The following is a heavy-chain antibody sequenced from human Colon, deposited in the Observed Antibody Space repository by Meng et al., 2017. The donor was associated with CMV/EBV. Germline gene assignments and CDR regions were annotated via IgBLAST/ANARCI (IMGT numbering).Heavy chain of an antibody. CDR3: ARGNSWFVY. CDR2: MDPGSGNS. Sequence: KVPCKCSGYSFASYDLNWVRLTDGQGLEWVAWMDPGSGNSTHAQRLQGRITLTRDTSTTTAYMELTNLRSEDTAVYFCARGNSWFVYWGQGTLVTVSS. D-gene: IGHD3-10*01. V-gene: IGHV1-8*01. CDR1: GYSFASYD. J-gene: IGHJ4*02.